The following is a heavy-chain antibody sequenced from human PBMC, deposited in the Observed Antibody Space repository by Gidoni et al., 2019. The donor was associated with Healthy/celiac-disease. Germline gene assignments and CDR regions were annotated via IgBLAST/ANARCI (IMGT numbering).Heavy chain of an antibody. CDR1: GFTFDDYA. D-gene: IGHD3-16*01. Sequence: EVQLVESGGGLVQPGRSLRLSCAASGFTFDDYAMHWVRQAPGKGLEWVSGISWNSGSIGYADSVKGRFTISRDNAKNSLYLQMNSLRAEDTALYYCAKDIGRGLGYWGQGTLVTVSS. CDR3: AKDIGRGLGY. V-gene: IGHV3-9*01. CDR2: ISWNSGSI. J-gene: IGHJ4*02.